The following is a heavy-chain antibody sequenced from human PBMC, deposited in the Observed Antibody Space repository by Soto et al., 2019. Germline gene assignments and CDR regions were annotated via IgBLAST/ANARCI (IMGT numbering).Heavy chain of an antibody. CDR2: IFYSGST. CDR1: GGSISSSSHY. CDR3: ARRESYDILTGYYHFDY. J-gene: IGHJ4*02. D-gene: IGHD3-9*01. V-gene: IGHV4-39*01. Sequence: QLQLQESGPGLVKPSETLSLTCTVSGGSISSSSHYWGWIRQPPGKGLEWIGSIFYSGSTYYNPSLMSRVTIPVDTSKNQFSLKLSSVTAADTAVYYCARRESYDILTGYYHFDYWGQGILVTVSS.